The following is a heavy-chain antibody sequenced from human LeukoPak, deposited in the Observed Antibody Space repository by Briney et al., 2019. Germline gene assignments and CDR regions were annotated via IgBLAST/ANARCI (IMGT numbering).Heavy chain of an antibody. Sequence: SETLSLTCAVYGGSFSGYYWSWIRQLPGKGLEWIGEINHSGSTNYNPSLKSRVTISVDTSKNQFSLKLSSVTAADTAVYYCARGFGYYYGSGIERRLDYWGQGTLVTVSS. D-gene: IGHD3-10*01. V-gene: IGHV4-34*01. CDR2: INHSGST. CDR3: ARGFGYYYGSGIERRLDY. J-gene: IGHJ4*02. CDR1: GGSFSGYY.